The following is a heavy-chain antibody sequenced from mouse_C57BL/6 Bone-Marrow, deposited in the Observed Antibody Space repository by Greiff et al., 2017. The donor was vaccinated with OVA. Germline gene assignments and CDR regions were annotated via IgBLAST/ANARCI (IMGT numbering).Heavy chain of an antibody. D-gene: IGHD2-5*01. J-gene: IGHJ4*01. V-gene: IGHV1-39*01. CDR1: GYSFTDYN. CDR2: ITPNYGTT. Sequence: VQLQQSGPELVKPGASVKISCKASGYSFTDYNMNWVKQSNGKSLEWIGVITPNYGTTSYNQKFKGKATLTVDQSSSTAYMQLNSLTSEDSAVYYCARTSDYSNYDYAMDYWGQGTSVTVSS. CDR3: ARTSDYSNYDYAMDY.